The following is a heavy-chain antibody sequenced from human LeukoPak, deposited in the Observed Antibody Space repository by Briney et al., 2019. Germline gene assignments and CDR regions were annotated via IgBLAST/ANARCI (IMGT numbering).Heavy chain of an antibody. D-gene: IGHD3-22*01. CDR3: AKRGYYYDSSGYYSRTYFDY. Sequence: GGSLRLSCVVSGFTFSSYGMHWVRQAPGKGLEWVAVISYDGSNKYYADSVKGRFTISRDNSKNTLYLQMNSLRAEDTAVYYCAKRGYYYDSSGYYSRTYFDYWGQETLVIVSS. CDR2: ISYDGSNK. V-gene: IGHV3-30*18. CDR1: GFTFSSYG. J-gene: IGHJ4*02.